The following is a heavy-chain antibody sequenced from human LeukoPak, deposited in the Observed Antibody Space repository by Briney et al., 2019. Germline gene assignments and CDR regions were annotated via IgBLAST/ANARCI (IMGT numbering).Heavy chain of an antibody. CDR3: ARDSRRVLWFGEVNWFDP. V-gene: IGHV1-18*01. CDR2: ISAYNGNT. D-gene: IGHD3-10*01. Sequence: ASVKVSCKASGYTFTSYGISWVRQAPGQGLECMGWISAYNGNTNYAQKLQGRVTMTTDTSTSTAYMELRSLRSDDTAVYYCARDSRRVLWFGEVNWFDPWGQGTLVTVSS. CDR1: GYTFTSYG. J-gene: IGHJ5*02.